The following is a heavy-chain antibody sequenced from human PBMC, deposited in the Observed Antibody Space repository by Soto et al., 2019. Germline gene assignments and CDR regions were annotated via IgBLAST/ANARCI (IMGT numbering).Heavy chain of an antibody. CDR3: ARGVTYWNPQQGFDY. CDR1: GYTFTSYG. J-gene: IGHJ4*02. D-gene: IGHD1-1*01. V-gene: IGHV1-18*01. Sequence: ASVKVSCKASGYTFTSYGISWVRQAPGQRVQGRVTMTTDTSTSTVYMELRSLRSDDTAVYYCARGVTYWNPQQGFDYWGQGTLVTVSS.